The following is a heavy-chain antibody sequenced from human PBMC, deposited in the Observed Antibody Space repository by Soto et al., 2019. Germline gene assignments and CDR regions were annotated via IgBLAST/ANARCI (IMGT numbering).Heavy chain of an antibody. D-gene: IGHD2-2*03. J-gene: IGHJ6*03. Sequence: SETLSLTCAVYGGSFSGYYWSWIRQPPGKGLEWIGEINHSGSTNYNPSLKSRVTISVDTSKNQFSLKLSSVTAADTAVYYCARGGYCSSTSCYYYYYYMDVWGKGTTVTVSS. CDR2: INHSGST. CDR3: ARGGYCSSTSCYYYYYYMDV. CDR1: GGSFSGYY. V-gene: IGHV4-34*01.